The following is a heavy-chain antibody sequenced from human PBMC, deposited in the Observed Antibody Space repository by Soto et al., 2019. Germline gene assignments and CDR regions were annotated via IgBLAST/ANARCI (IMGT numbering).Heavy chain of an antibody. V-gene: IGHV4-39*01. CDR3: ARPLVDGDFFGY. CDR2: IYYSGST. J-gene: IGHJ4*02. CDR1: GGSISNNRYY. Sequence: SETLSLTCTVSGGSISNNRYYWGWIRQPPGKGLEWIGSIYYSGSTYYNPSLKSRVTISVDTSKNQFSLKLRSVTAADTAVYYCARPLVDGDFFGYWGQGTLVTVSS. D-gene: IGHD4-17*01.